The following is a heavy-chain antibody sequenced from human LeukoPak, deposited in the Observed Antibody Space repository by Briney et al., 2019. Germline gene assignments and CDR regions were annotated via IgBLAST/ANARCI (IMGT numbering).Heavy chain of an antibody. CDR1: GFTLSSYA. Sequence: GGSLRLSCAASGFTLSSYAMSWVRQAPGKGLEWVSAISSSGDSTYYADSVKGRFTISRDNSKNTLYVHMNSLRAEDTAVYYCAKDYVGQVPDAFDIWGQGTMVTVSS. V-gene: IGHV3-23*01. CDR3: AKDYVGQVPDAFDI. D-gene: IGHD1-26*01. CDR2: ISSSGDST. J-gene: IGHJ3*02.